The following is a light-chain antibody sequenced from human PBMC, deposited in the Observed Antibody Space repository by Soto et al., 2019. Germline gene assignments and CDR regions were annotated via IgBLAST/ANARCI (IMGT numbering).Light chain of an antibody. CDR2: DAS. CDR3: QQFNSYPLT. J-gene: IGKJ4*01. V-gene: IGKV1-13*02. Sequence: AIQLTQSPSSLSASVGDRVTITCRASQGISSALAWYQQKPGKAPKLLIYDASSLESGVPSRFSGSVSGTDFTLTISSLQLEDFATYYCQQFNSYPLTFGGGTKVEIK. CDR1: QGISSA.